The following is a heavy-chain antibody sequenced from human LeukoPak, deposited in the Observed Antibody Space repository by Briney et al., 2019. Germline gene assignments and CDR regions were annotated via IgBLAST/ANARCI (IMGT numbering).Heavy chain of an antibody. CDR2: IIPIFGTA. Sequence: SVKVSCKASGGTFISYAISWVRQAPGQGLEWMGGIIPIFGTANYAQKFQGRVTITADESTSTAYMELSSLRSEDTAVYYCARDKTGFYYYYYGMDVWGQGTTVTVSS. CDR3: ARDKTGFYYYYYGMDV. D-gene: IGHD3-10*01. CDR1: GGTFISYA. J-gene: IGHJ6*02. V-gene: IGHV1-69*13.